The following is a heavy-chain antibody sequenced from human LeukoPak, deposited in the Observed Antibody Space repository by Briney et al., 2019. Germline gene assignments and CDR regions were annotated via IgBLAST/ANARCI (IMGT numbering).Heavy chain of an antibody. CDR2: ISYSGST. J-gene: IGHJ1*01. CDR1: GGSISSSSYY. CDR3: ARHLYEYSSSSYFQH. D-gene: IGHD6-13*01. V-gene: IGHV4-39*01. Sequence: SETLSLTCTVSGGSISSSSYYWGWIRQPPGKGLEWIGSISYSGSTYYNPSLKSRVTISVDTSKNQFSLKLSSVTAADTAVYYCARHLYEYSSSSYFQHWGQGTLVTVSS.